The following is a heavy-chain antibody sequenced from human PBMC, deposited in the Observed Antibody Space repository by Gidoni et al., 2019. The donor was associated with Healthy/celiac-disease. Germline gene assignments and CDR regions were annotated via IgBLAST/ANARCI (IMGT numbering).Heavy chain of an antibody. CDR3: AGYCSGGSCYSDAFDI. J-gene: IGHJ3*02. CDR1: GGSFSGYY. CDR2: INHSGST. Sequence: QVQLQQWGAGLLKPSETLSLTCAVYGGSFSGYYWSWIRQPPGKGLEWIGEINHSGSTNYNPSLKSRVTISVDTSKNQFSLKLSSVTAADTAVYYCAGYCSGGSCYSDAFDIWGQGTMVTVSS. V-gene: IGHV4-34*01. D-gene: IGHD2-15*01.